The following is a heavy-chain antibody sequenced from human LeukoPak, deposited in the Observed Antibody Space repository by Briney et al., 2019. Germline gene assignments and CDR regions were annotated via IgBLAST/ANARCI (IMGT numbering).Heavy chain of an antibody. D-gene: IGHD6-19*01. CDR3: AKDHAVAGTSNWFDP. V-gene: IGHV1-2*06. CDR2: INPNSGGT. CDR1: GGTFSSYA. Sequence: ASVKVSCKASGGTFSSYAISWVRQAPGQGLEWMGRINPNSGGTNYAQKFQGRVTMTRDTSISTAYMELSRLRSDDTAVYYCAKDHAVAGTSNWFDPWGQGTLVTVSS. J-gene: IGHJ5*02.